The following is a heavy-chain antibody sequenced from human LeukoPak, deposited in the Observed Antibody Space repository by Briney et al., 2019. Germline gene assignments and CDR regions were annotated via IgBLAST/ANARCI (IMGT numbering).Heavy chain of an antibody. CDR2: MKPNSGNT. J-gene: IGHJ6*02. V-gene: IGHV1-8*01. Sequence: ASVKVSCKASVYTFTSYDINWVRQATGQGLEWMGWMKPNSGNTGYAQKFQGRVTMTRNTSISTAYMELSSLRSEDTAVYYCARGLTWIQLWLYYYYGMDVWGQGTTVTVSS. CDR1: VYTFTSYD. D-gene: IGHD5-18*01. CDR3: ARGLTWIQLWLYYYYGMDV.